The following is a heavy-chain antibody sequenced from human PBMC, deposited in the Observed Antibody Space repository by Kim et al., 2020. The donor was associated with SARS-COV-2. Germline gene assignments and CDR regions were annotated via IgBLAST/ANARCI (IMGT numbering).Heavy chain of an antibody. Sequence: YYADSVKGRFTISRDNAKNSLYLQMNSLRAEDTAVYYCAREGRVGATLDYWGQGTLVTVSS. J-gene: IGHJ4*02. CDR3: AREGRVGATLDY. V-gene: IGHV3-21*01. D-gene: IGHD1-26*01.